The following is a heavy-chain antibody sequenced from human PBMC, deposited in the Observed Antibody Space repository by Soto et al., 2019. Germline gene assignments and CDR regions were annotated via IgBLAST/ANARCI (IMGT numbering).Heavy chain of an antibody. CDR3: VRFVRHQLPTIDF. J-gene: IGHJ4*02. D-gene: IGHD2-2*01. CDR2: MNPESGNI. V-gene: IGHV1-8*01. Sequence: GASVKVSCKASGYTSTNYDINWVRQATGQGLEWMGWMNPESGNIGYAEKFQGRVTMTRDTSISTAYMDLIGLRSDDTAVYYCVRFVRHQLPTIDFWGQGTLVTVSS. CDR1: GYTSTNYD.